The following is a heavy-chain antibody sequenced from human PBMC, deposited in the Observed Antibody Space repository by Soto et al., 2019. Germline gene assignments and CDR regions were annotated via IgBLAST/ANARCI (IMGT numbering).Heavy chain of an antibody. J-gene: IGHJ6*03. CDR1: GYTFTGYY. CDR2: INPNSGGT. CDR3: ARAQPPYCSSTSCSQYYYMDV. D-gene: IGHD2-2*01. V-gene: IGHV1-2*04. Sequence: ASVKVSCKASGYTFTGYYMHWVRQAPGQGLEWMGWINPNSGGTNYAQKFQGWVTMTRDTSISTAYMELSRLRSDDTAVYYCARAQPPYCSSTSCSQYYYMDVWGKGTTVTVSS.